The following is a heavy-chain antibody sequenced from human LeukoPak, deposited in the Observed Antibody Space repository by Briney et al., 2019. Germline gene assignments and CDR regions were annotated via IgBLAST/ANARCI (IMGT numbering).Heavy chain of an antibody. Sequence: PGGSLRLSCVASGFTFSSYSMNWVRQAPGKGLEWVSSISSSSSYIYYADSVKGRFTISRDNAKNSLYLQMNSLRAEDTAVYYCARGSSTSGDYYYYMDVWGKGTTVTVSS. V-gene: IGHV3-21*01. CDR2: ISSSSSYI. D-gene: IGHD2-2*01. CDR1: GFTFSSYS. CDR3: ARGSSTSGDYYYYMDV. J-gene: IGHJ6*03.